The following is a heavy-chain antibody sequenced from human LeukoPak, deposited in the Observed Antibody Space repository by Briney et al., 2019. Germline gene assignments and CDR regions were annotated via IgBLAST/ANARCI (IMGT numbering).Heavy chain of an antibody. J-gene: IGHJ4*02. CDR2: IASDGSIT. V-gene: IGHV3-74*01. D-gene: IGHD4-23*01. Sequence: GGSLRLSCAASGFTFSSYWMNWVRQAPGKGLVWVSRIASDGSITTYADSVKGRFSISRDNAKNTLYLQMNSLRVEDTAVYYCARGRPHGNDYWGQGTLVTVSS. CDR1: GFTFSSYW. CDR3: ARGRPHGNDY.